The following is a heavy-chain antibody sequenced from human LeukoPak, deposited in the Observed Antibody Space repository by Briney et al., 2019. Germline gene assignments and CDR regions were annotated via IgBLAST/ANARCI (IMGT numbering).Heavy chain of an antibody. V-gene: IGHV3-30*02. Sequence: GGSLRLSCAASGFTFRSYGMHWVRQAPGKGLEWVAFIRYDGSKIYYADSVKGRFTISRDNSKNTLYLQMNSLKIEDTAIYYCAKGGASVTRYVDYWGQGTLVTVSS. CDR2: IRYDGSKI. J-gene: IGHJ4*02. CDR1: GFTFRSYG. D-gene: IGHD4-17*01. CDR3: AKGGASVTRYVDY.